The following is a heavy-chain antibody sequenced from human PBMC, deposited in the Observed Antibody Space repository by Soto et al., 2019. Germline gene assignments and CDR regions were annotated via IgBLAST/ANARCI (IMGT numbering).Heavy chain of an antibody. V-gene: IGHV1-69*08. CDR3: AREEYYYGSGAFFDY. D-gene: IGHD3-10*01. CDR1: GGTFSSYT. J-gene: IGHJ4*02. CDR2: IIPILGIA. Sequence: QVPLVQSGAEVKKPGSSVKVSCKASGGTFSSYTISWVRQAPGQGLEWMGRIIPILGIANYAQKFQGRVTITADKSTSTAYMELSSLRSEDTAVYYCAREEYYYGSGAFFDYWGQGTLVTVS.